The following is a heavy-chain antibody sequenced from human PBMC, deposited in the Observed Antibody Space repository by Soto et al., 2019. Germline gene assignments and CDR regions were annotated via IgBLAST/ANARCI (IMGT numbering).Heavy chain of an antibody. CDR3: ARDFDTMIQVVITYDFDY. CDR2: ISYDGSNK. Sequence: QVQLVESGGGVVQPGRSLRLSCAASGFTLSSYAMHWVRQAPGKGLEWVAVISYDGSNKFYADSVKGRFSISRDTSKNTLYLQMNSLRAEDTAVYYCARDFDTMIQVVITYDFDYWGQGTLVTVSS. V-gene: IGHV3-30-3*01. D-gene: IGHD3-22*01. J-gene: IGHJ4*02. CDR1: GFTLSSYA.